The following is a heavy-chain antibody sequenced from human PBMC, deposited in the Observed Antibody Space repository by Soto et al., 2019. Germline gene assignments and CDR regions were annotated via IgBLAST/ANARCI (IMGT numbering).Heavy chain of an antibody. CDR1: SGSIISYY. J-gene: IGHJ4*02. V-gene: IGHV4-59*08. Sequence: PSETLSLTCPVSSGSIISYYWSWIRQPPGKGLEWIGYIYYSGSTNYNPSLKSRVTISVDTSKNQFSLKLSSVTAADTAVYYCARQVAVATYATREFDYWGQGTLVTVSS. CDR3: ARQVAVATYATREFDY. D-gene: IGHD6-19*01. CDR2: IYYSGST.